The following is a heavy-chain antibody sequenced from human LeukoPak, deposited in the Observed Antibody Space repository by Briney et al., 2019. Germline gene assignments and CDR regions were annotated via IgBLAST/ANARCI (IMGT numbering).Heavy chain of an antibody. J-gene: IGHJ4*02. CDR3: AKDRHYYDSSGYPRGEFDY. V-gene: IGHV3-23*01. Sequence: GGSLRLSCAASGFTFSSYAMSWVRQAPGKGLEWVSAISGSGGSTYYADSVKGRFTISRDNSKNTLYLQMNSLRAEDTAVYYCAKDRHYYDSSGYPRGEFDYWGQGTLVTVSS. D-gene: IGHD3-22*01. CDR2: ISGSGGST. CDR1: GFTFSSYA.